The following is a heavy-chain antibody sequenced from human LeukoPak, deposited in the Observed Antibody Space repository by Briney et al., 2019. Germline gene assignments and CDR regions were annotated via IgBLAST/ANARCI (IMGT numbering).Heavy chain of an antibody. V-gene: IGHV3-23*01. CDR2: ISDSGGST. CDR1: GFTFSSYA. D-gene: IGHD3-10*01. Sequence: GESLRLSCAASGFTFSSYAMSWVRQAPGKGLEWVSTISDSGGSTYYADSVKGRFTISRDNFKNTLYLEMNSLRAEDTAVYYCAKGTTITSRFDYWGQGTLVTVSS. J-gene: IGHJ4*02. CDR3: AKGTTITSRFDY.